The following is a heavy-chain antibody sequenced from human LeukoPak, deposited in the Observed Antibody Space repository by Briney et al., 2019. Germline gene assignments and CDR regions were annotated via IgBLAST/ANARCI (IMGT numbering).Heavy chain of an antibody. CDR2: ISYDGSNK. CDR1: GFTFSSYA. CDR3: ARGSGYDYDY. D-gene: IGHD5-12*01. J-gene: IGHJ4*02. Sequence: GGSLRLSCAASGFTFSSYAMHWVRQAPGKGLEWVAVISYDGSNKYYADSVKGRFTISRDNSKNTLYLQMNSLRAEDTAVYYCARGSGYDYDYWGQGTLVTVSS. V-gene: IGHV3-30*04.